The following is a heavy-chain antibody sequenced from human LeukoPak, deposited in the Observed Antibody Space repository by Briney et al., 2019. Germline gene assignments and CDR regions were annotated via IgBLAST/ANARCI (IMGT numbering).Heavy chain of an antibody. CDR1: GGSFSGYY. D-gene: IGHD3-16*01. J-gene: IGHJ4*02. Sequence: SETLSLTCAVYGGSFSGYYWSWIRQPPGKGLEWIGEINHSGSTNYNPSLKSRVTISVDTSKNQFSLKLSSVTAADTAVYYCARLSGGEWYFDYWGQGTLVTVSS. V-gene: IGHV4-34*01. CDR2: INHSGST. CDR3: ARLSGGEWYFDY.